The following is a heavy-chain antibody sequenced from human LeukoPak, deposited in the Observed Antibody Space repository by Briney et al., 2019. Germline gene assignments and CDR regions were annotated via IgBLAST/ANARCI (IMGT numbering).Heavy chain of an antibody. J-gene: IGHJ4*02. D-gene: IGHD6-19*01. Sequence: GGSLRLSCAASGFTVSSNYMSRVRQAPGKGLEWVSVIYSGGSRYYADSVKGRFTISRDNSKNTLYLQMNSLRAEDTAVYYCSASNIAVAGTFDYWGQGTLVTVSS. V-gene: IGHV3-53*01. CDR1: GFTVSSNY. CDR3: SASNIAVAGTFDY. CDR2: IYSGGSR.